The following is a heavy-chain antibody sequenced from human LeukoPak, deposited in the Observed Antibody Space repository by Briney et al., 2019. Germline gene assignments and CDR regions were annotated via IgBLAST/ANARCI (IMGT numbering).Heavy chain of an antibody. Sequence: SVKVSCKASGGTFSSYAITWVRQAPGQGLEWMGGIIPIFGTANYAQKFQGRVTITTDESTSTAYMELSSLRSKDTAVYYCARDHDSSGHHAFDIWGQGTMVTVSS. D-gene: IGHD3-22*01. V-gene: IGHV1-69*05. J-gene: IGHJ3*02. CDR2: IIPIFGTA. CDR1: GGTFSSYA. CDR3: ARDHDSSGHHAFDI.